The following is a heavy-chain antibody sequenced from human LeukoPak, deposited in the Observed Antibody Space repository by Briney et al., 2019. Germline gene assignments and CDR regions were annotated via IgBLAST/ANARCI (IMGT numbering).Heavy chain of an antibody. J-gene: IGHJ5*02. CDR2: ISSSSSYI. CDR1: GFTFSIYS. Sequence: GGSLRLSCAASGFTFSIYSMNWVRQAPGKGLEGVSSISSSSSYIYYADSVKGRFTISRDNAKNSLSLQLNNLRADDPAVYYCARDVTTVVTDNWFDPWGQGTMVSVCS. CDR3: ARDVTTVVTDNWFDP. D-gene: IGHD4-23*01. V-gene: IGHV3-21*01.